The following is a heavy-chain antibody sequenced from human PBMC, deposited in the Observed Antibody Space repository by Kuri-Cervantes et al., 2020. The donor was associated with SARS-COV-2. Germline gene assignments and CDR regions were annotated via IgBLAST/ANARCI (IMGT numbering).Heavy chain of an antibody. D-gene: IGHD1-7*01. CDR3: ARMRLELLSPYYYGMDV. CDR2: MNPNSGNT. V-gene: IGHV1-8*01. Sequence: ASVKVSCKASGYTFTSYDINWVRQATGQGLEWMGWMNPNSGNTGYAQKFQGRVTMTRNTSISTAYMELSSLRSEDTAVYYCARMRLELLSPYYYGMDVWGQGTTVTVSS. CDR1: GYTFTSYD. J-gene: IGHJ6*02.